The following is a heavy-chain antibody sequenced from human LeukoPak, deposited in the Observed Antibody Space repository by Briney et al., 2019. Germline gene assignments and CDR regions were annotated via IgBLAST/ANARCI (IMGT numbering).Heavy chain of an antibody. CDR3: AREGPRITIFGVVVPLDY. D-gene: IGHD3-3*01. J-gene: IGHJ4*02. Sequence: SETLSLTCTVSGGSISSYYWSWIRQPPGKGLEWIGRIYTSGSTNYNPSLKSRVTISVDTSKNQFSLKLSSVTAADTAVYYCAREGPRITIFGVVVPLDYWGQGTLVTVSS. CDR2: IYTSGST. CDR1: GGSISSYY. V-gene: IGHV4-4*08.